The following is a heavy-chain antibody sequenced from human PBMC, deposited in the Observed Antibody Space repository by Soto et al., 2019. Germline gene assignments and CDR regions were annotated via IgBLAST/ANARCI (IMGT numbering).Heavy chain of an antibody. CDR3: AIRGPMNYYDSRGYLDY. Sequence: QVQLVQSGAEVKKPGSSVKVSCKASGGTFSSYAISWVRQAPGQGLEWMGGIIPIFGTANYAQKFQGRVTMTADESTSTAYMELSSLRSEDTAVYYCAIRGPMNYYDSRGYLDYWGQGTLVTVSS. CDR2: IIPIFGTA. D-gene: IGHD3-22*01. V-gene: IGHV1-69*01. CDR1: GGTFSSYA. J-gene: IGHJ4*02.